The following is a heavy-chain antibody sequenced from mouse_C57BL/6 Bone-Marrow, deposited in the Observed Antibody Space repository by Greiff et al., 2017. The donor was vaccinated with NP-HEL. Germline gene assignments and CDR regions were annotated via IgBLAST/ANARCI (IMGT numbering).Heavy chain of an antibody. CDR2: IDPETGGM. CDR3: TDYSNYRVDY. Sequence: VQLQQSGAELVRPGASVTLSCKASGYTFTDYEMHWVKQTPVHGLEWIGAIDPETGGMAYNQKFKGKAILTADKSSSTAYMELRSLTSEDSAVYYCTDYSNYRVDYWCRGTTLTVSS. D-gene: IGHD2-5*01. J-gene: IGHJ2*01. CDR1: GYTFTDYE. V-gene: IGHV1-15*01.